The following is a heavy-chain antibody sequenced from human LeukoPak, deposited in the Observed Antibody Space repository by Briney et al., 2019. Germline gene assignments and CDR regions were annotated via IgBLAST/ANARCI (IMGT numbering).Heavy chain of an antibody. D-gene: IGHD1-14*01. CDR1: GGSLSSGDYY. V-gene: IGHV4-39*01. CDR2: IYFGGMP. J-gene: IGHJ4*02. CDR3: ARHFDHPTAYFDS. Sequence: SQTLSLTCTVTGGSLSSGDYYWGWIRRPPGKGLGWIASIYFGGMPFYNPSLKSRLTISADTSRNHFSLRLTSVTASDTALYFCARHFDHPTAYFDSWGQGSLVSVSS.